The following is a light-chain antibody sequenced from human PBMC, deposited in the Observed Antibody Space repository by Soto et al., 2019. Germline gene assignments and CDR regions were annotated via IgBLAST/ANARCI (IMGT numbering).Light chain of an antibody. Sequence: QSALTQPASVSGSPGQSITIACTGTSSDVGSYSHVSWYQQHPGKAPRLIIYEGSKRPSGVSHRFSASRSDNTASLTISGLQAEDEAAYYCCSYALSSTYVFGTGTKVTVL. J-gene: IGLJ1*01. V-gene: IGLV2-23*01. CDR3: CSYALSSTYV. CDR2: EGS. CDR1: SSDVGSYSH.